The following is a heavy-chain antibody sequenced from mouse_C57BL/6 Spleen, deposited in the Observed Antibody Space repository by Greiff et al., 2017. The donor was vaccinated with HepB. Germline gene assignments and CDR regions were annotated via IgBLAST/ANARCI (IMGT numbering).Heavy chain of an antibody. CDR3: ARNYGSSHYAMDY. V-gene: IGHV1-55*01. J-gene: IGHJ4*01. CDR1: GYTFTSYW. D-gene: IGHD1-1*01. CDR2: IYPGSGST. Sequence: QVQLQQPGAELVKPGASVKMSCKASGYTFTSYWITWVKQRPGQGLEWIGDIYPGSGSTNYNEKFKSKATLTVDTSSSTAYMQLSRLTSEDSAVYYCARNYGSSHYAMDYWGQGTSVTVSS.